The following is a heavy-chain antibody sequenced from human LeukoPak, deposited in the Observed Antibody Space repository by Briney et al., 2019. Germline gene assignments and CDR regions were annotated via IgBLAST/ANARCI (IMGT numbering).Heavy chain of an antibody. V-gene: IGHV1-18*01. Sequence: ASVKVSCKASGYTFSSNGISWVRQAPGRGLEWMGWISAYNGNTNYAQNFQGRVTMTTDTSSTTAYMELRSLRSDDTAVYYCARSTPNDYYYYYMDVWGKGTTVTISS. CDR1: GYTFSSNG. CDR2: ISAYNGNT. CDR3: ARSTPNDYYYYYMDV. J-gene: IGHJ6*03.